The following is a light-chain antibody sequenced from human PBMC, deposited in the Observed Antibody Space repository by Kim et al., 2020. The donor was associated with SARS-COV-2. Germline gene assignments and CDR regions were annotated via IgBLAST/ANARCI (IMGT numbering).Light chain of an antibody. V-gene: IGLV1-44*01. J-gene: IGLJ2*01. CDR1: RSNIGRNT. Sequence: GQRVTIACSGSRSNIGRNTVSWYQQFPGTAPKLLIYNNNQRPSGVPDRFSGSKSGTSASLAISGLQSEDEADYYCATWDDSLHGVIFGGGTQLTVL. CDR3: ATWDDSLHGVI. CDR2: NNN.